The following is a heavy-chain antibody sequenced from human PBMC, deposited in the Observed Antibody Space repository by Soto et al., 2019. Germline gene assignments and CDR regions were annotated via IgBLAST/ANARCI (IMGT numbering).Heavy chain of an antibody. D-gene: IGHD5-18*01. J-gene: IGHJ6*02. V-gene: IGHV4-34*01. CDR2: INHSGST. CDR3: ARSEDTAMATYYYYGMDV. Sequence: QVQLQQWGAGLLKPSETLSLTCAVYGGSFSGYYWSWIRQPPGKGLEWIGEINHSGSTNYNPSLKSRVNISVDTSKNQFSLKLSSVTAADTAVYYCARSEDTAMATYYYYGMDVWGQGTTVTVSS. CDR1: GGSFSGYY.